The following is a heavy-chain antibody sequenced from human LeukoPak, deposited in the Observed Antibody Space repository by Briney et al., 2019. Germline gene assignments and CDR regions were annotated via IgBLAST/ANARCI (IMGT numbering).Heavy chain of an antibody. Sequence: PGGSLRLSCAASGFTFSSYGMHWVRQAPGKGLEWVAVIWYDGSNKYYADSVKGRFTISRDNSKNTLYLQMNSLRAEDTTVYYCARGQRTVGATLGDYWGQGTLVTVSS. CDR2: IWYDGSNK. CDR3: ARGQRTVGATLGDY. J-gene: IGHJ4*02. CDR1: GFTFSSYG. D-gene: IGHD1-26*01. V-gene: IGHV3-33*01.